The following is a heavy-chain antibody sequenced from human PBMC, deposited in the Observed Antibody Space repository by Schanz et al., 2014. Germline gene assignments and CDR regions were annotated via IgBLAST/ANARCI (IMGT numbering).Heavy chain of an antibody. CDR3: ARDEGKDGYNLAFDV. V-gene: IGHV3-23*01. J-gene: IGHJ3*01. CDR1: GFTFRNYA. Sequence: VQLLESGGGLVQPGGSLKLSCSASGFTFRNYALSWVRQAPGKGLAWVSAISGSGGSTYYADSVKGRFTISRDNSKNMVFLQMNSLRVEDTAIYYCARDEGKDGYNLAFDVWGQGTLVTVSS. D-gene: IGHD5-12*01. CDR2: ISGSGGST.